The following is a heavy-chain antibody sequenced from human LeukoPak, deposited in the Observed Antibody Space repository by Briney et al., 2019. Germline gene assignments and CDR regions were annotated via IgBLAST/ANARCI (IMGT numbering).Heavy chain of an antibody. CDR1: GYTFTSYD. CDR2: MNPNSGNT. J-gene: IGHJ5*02. CDR3: ARGITYYDILTGRNSWFDP. V-gene: IGHV1-8*01. D-gene: IGHD3-9*01. Sequence: ASVKVSCKASGYTFTSYDINWVRQATGQGLEWMGWMNPNSGNTGYAQKFQGRVTMTRNTSISTAYMELSSLRSEDTAVYYCARGITYYDILTGRNSWFDPWGREPWSPSPQ.